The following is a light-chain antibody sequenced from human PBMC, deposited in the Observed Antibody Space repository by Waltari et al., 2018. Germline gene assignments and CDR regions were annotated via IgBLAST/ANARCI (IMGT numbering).Light chain of an antibody. CDR1: SSDVGGYNY. J-gene: IGLJ1*01. CDR3: SSYTSSSTSYV. V-gene: IGLV2-14*03. Sequence: QSALTQPASVSGSPGQSITISCTGTSSDVGGYNYVSWYQQHPGKAPKLMIYDVSNRPPGVSNRCSGSKSGNTASLTISGLQAEDEADYYCSSYTSSSTSYVFGTGTKVTVL. CDR2: DVS.